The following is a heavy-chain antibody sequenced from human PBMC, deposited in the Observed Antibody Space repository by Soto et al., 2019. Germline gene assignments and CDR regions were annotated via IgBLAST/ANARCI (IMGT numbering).Heavy chain of an antibody. J-gene: IGHJ5*02. CDR3: VESNLRGFGLGP. CDR1: GGSISDSNW. Sequence: QVQLQESGPGLVQPSGTLSLTCAVSGGSISDSNWWSWVRQSPGKGLEWIGEIYHVGSTNYNPSLKSRISMSVDKSKSQFSLTLSSVTAADPAIYYCVESNLRGFGLGPWGQGTLVTVSS. V-gene: IGHV4-4*02. CDR2: IYHVGST. D-gene: IGHD1-1*01.